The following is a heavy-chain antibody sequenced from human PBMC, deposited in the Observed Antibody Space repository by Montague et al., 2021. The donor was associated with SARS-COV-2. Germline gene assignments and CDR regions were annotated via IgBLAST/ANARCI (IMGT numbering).Heavy chain of an antibody. J-gene: IGHJ3*02. CDR1: GFTFSSYA. V-gene: IGHV3-30-3*01. CDR2: ISYDGSNK. Sequence: SLRLSCAASGFTFSSYAMHWVRQAPGKGLEWVAVISYDGSNKYYXDSVKGRFTISRDNSKNTLYLQMYSLRAEDTAVYYCARSAWGGYRGAFDIWGQGTMVTVSS. CDR3: ARSAWGGYRGAFDI. D-gene: IGHD3-16*02.